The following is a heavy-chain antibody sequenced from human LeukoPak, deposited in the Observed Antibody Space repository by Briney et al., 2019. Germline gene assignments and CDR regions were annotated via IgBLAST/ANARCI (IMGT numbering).Heavy chain of an antibody. Sequence: GGSLRLSCAASGFTFSNYAMHWVRQAPGKGLEWVAVISYDGSNKYYADSVKGRFTISRDNSKNTLYLQMNSLRAEDTAVYYCASRSGDIWGQGTLVTVSS. CDR3: ASRSGDI. CDR1: GFTFSNYA. CDR2: ISYDGSNK. V-gene: IGHV3-30*04. J-gene: IGHJ4*02. D-gene: IGHD3-10*01.